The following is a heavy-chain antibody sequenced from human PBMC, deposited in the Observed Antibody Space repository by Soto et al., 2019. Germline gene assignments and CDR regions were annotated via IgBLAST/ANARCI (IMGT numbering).Heavy chain of an antibody. CDR2: LYYGRSA. CDR1: GDSISSYY. D-gene: IGHD3-3*01. CDR3: ARNIAYSDFWSGYFDH. Sequence: SETLSLTCAVSGDSISSYYCMWIRQPPGKGLESIGYLYYGRSANYNPSLKSRITISVDMSKNQVSLKLSSVTAADTAVYYCARNIAYSDFWSGYFDHWGQGALVTVSS. V-gene: IGHV4-59*01. J-gene: IGHJ4*02.